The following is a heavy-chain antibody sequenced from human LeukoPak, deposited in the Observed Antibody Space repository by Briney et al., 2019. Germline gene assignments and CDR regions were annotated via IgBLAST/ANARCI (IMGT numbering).Heavy chain of an antibody. CDR1: GGSISSSSYY. CDR3: ARACLEQTFDY. J-gene: IGHJ4*02. V-gene: IGHV4-39*01. Sequence: PSETLSLTCTVSGGSISSSSYYWGWIRQPPGKGLEWIGSIYYSGSTYYNPSLKSRVTISVDTSKNQFSLKLSSVTAADTAVYYCARACLEQTFDYWGQGTLVTVSS. CDR2: IYYSGST. D-gene: IGHD6-13*01.